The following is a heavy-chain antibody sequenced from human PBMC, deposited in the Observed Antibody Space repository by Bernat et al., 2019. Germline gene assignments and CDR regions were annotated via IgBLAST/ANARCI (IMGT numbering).Heavy chain of an antibody. D-gene: IGHD6-25*01. CDR2: IWYDGSNK. CDR3: ARDGSAGHYGMDV. Sequence: QVQLVESGGGVVQPGRSLRLSCAASGFTFSSYGMHWARQAPCKGLEWVAGIWYDGSNKNYADSVKGRFTISRDKSKNTLYLQMNSLRAEDTAVYYCARDGSAGHYGMDVWGQGTTVTVSS. J-gene: IGHJ6*02. V-gene: IGHV3-33*01. CDR1: GFTFSSYG.